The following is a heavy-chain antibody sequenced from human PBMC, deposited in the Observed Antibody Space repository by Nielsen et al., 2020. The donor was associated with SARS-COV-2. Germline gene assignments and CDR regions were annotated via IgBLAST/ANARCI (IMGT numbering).Heavy chain of an antibody. V-gene: IGHV4-34*01. CDR1: GGSFSGYY. CDR3: ARLGSIAAAGENPSDY. CDR2: INHSGST. Sequence: SETLSLTCAVYGGSFSGYYWSWIRQPPGKGLEWIGEINHSGSTNYNPSLKSRVTISVDTSKNQFSLKLSSVTAADTAVYYCARLGSIAAAGENPSDYWGQGTLVTVSS. J-gene: IGHJ4*02. D-gene: IGHD6-13*01.